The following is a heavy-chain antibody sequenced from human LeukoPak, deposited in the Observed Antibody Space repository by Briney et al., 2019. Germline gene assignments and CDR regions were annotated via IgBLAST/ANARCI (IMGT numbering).Heavy chain of an antibody. CDR2: ISGSGGST. V-gene: IGHV3-23*01. CDR1: GFTFSNFA. D-gene: IGHD3-10*01. CDR3: ARLDVLLWFGELSPDAFDI. Sequence: SGGSLRLSCVASGFTFSNFAMSWVRQAPGKGLEWVSTISGSGGSTYYADSVKGRFTISRDNSKNTLYLQMNSLRAEDTAVYYCARLDVLLWFGELSPDAFDIWGQGTMVTVSS. J-gene: IGHJ3*02.